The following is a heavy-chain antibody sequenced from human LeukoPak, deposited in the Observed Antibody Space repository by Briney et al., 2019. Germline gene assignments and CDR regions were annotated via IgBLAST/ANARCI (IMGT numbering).Heavy chain of an antibody. D-gene: IGHD5-18*01. V-gene: IGHV3-7*01. CDR2: IKQDGSEK. Sequence: GGSLRLSCAASGFTFSSYWMSWVRQAPGKGLEWVANIKQDGSEKYYVDSVKGRFTISRDNAKNSLYLQMNSLRAEDTAVYYCARRQLWGLRRDFDYWGQGTLVTVSS. CDR3: ARRQLWGLRRDFDY. CDR1: GFTFSSYW. J-gene: IGHJ4*02.